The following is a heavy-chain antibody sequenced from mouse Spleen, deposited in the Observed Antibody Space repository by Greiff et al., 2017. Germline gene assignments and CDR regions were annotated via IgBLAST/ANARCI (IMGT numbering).Heavy chain of an antibody. Sequence: EVKVVESGGGLVKPGGSLKLSCAASGFTFSDYGMAWVRQAPGKGPEWVAFISNLAYSIYYADTVTGRFTISRENAKNTLYLEMSSLRSEDTAMYYCARRRGDYFDYWGQGTTLTVSS. V-gene: IGHV5-15*01. CDR2: ISNLAYSI. J-gene: IGHJ2*01. CDR3: ARRRGDYFDY. CDR1: GFTFSDYG.